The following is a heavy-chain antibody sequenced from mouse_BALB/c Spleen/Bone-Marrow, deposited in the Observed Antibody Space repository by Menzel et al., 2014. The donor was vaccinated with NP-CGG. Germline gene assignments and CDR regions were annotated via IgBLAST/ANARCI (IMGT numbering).Heavy chain of an antibody. V-gene: IGHV4-1*02. J-gene: IGHJ3*01. CDR2: INPDSSTI. D-gene: IGHD1-1*01. Sequence: EVQLVESGGGLVQPGGFLKLSCAASGFDFSRYWMSWVRQAPGKGLEWIGEINPDSSTINYTPSLKDKFIISRDNAKNTLYLQMSKVRSEDTALYYCARLSYYGRFAYWGQGTLVTVSA. CDR1: GFDFSRYW. CDR3: ARLSYYGRFAY.